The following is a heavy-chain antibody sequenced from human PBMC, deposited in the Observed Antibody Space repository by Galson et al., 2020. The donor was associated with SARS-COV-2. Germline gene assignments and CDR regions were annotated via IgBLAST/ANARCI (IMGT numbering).Heavy chain of an antibody. CDR2: FYYSGST. CDR1: GGSISSGGYS. Sequence: TLSLTCAVSGGSISSGGYSWSWIRQPPGKGLEWIGYFYYSGSTYYNPSLKSRVTTSVDTSKNQFSLKLSSVTAADTAVYYCARSLYKYYYDSSGSKDAFDVWGQGPMVTVSS. V-gene: IGHV4-30-4*07. J-gene: IGHJ3*01. CDR3: ARSLYKYYYDSSGSKDAFDV. D-gene: IGHD3-22*01.